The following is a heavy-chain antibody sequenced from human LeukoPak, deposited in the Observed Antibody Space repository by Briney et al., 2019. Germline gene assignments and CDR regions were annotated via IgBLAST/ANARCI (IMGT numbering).Heavy chain of an antibody. V-gene: IGHV7-4-1*02. CDR1: GYSFNSQG. CDR2: INTDSGNP. D-gene: IGHD3-10*01. Sequence: ASVRVSCKASGYSFNSQGMNWVRQAPGQGLEWMGWINTDSGNPTYAQGFTGRFVFSLDTSVSTAYLQISSLKAEDTAVYYCASRRLLWFGDAFDIWGQGTMVTVSS. CDR3: ASRRLLWFGDAFDI. J-gene: IGHJ3*02.